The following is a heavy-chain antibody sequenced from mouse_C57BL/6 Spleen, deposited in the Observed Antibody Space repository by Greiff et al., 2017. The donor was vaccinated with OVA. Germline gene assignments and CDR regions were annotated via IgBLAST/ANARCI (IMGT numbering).Heavy chain of an antibody. CDR3: ARSTLPYYYAMDY. Sequence: VQLQQSGAELAKPGASVKLSCKASGYTFTSYWLHWVKQRPGQGLEWIGYINPSSGYTKYNQKFKDKATLTADKSSSTAYMQLSSLTYEDSAVYYCARSTLPYYYAMDYWGQGTSVTVAS. J-gene: IGHJ4*01. CDR1: GYTFTSYW. CDR2: INPSSGYT. V-gene: IGHV1-7*01. D-gene: IGHD5-5*01.